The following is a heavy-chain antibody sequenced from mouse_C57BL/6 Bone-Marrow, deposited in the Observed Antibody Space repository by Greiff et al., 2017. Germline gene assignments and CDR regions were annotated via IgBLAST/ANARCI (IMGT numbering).Heavy chain of an antibody. CDR3: TRGYGSLAWFAY. D-gene: IGHD1-1*01. CDR1: GFNIKDDY. V-gene: IGHV14-4*01. Sequence: VQLQQSGAELVRPGASVKLSCTASGFNIKDDYMHWVKQRPEQGLEWIGWIDPENGDTEYASKFQGKATITADTSSNTADLQLSSLTSEDTAVYYCTRGYGSLAWFAYWGQGTLVTVSA. J-gene: IGHJ3*01. CDR2: IDPENGDT.